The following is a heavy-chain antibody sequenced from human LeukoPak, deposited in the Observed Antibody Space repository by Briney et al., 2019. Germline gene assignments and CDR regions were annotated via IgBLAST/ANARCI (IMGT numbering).Heavy chain of an antibody. D-gene: IGHD2-2*02. CDR1: GGSFSGYY. CDR2: IDHSGST. Sequence: SETLSLTCAVYGGSFSGYYWSWIRQPPGKGLQWIGEIDHSGSTNYNPSLKSRVTISVDTSKNQFSLKLSSVTAADTAVYYCARITLGYCSSTSCYNPTDYWGQGILVTVSS. V-gene: IGHV4-34*01. CDR3: ARITLGYCSSTSCYNPTDY. J-gene: IGHJ4*02.